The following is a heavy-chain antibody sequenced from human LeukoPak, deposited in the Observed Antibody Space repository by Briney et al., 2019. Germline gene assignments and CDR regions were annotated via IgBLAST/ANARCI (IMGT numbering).Heavy chain of an antibody. CDR1: GFTFSNYA. V-gene: IGHV3-23*01. CDR3: AKWGDYDVLTGYYVSDY. CDR2: ITGSGGNT. Sequence: GGPLRLSCAASGFTFSNYAMSWVRQAPGKGREWLSAITGSGGNTYYADSVKGRFTISRDNSKNTVFLQMNSLRAEDTAVYYCAKWGDYDVLTGYYVSDYWGQGTLVTVSS. D-gene: IGHD3-9*01. J-gene: IGHJ4*02.